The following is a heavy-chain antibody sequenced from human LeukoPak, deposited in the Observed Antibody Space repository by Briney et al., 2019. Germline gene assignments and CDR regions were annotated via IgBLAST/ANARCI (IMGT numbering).Heavy chain of an antibody. Sequence: GASVKVSCKASGYTFTSYYMHWVRQAPGQGLEWMGWINPNSGGTNYAQKFQGRVTMTRDTSISTAYMELSRLRSDDTAVYYCARGRPESIMIVVVIFDYWGQGTLVTVSS. CDR3: ARGRPESIMIVVVIFDY. CDR1: GYTFTSYY. V-gene: IGHV1-2*02. D-gene: IGHD3-22*01. CDR2: INPNSGGT. J-gene: IGHJ4*02.